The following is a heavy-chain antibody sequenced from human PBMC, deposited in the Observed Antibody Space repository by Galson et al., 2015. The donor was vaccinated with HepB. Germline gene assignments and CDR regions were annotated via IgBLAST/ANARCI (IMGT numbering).Heavy chain of an antibody. CDR2: IYYSGST. V-gene: IGHV4-39*07. J-gene: IGHJ4*02. CDR3: ARALYPRYSSSWYVSFDY. D-gene: IGHD6-13*01. CDR1: GGSISSSSYY. Sequence: TLSLTCTVSGGSISSSSYYWGWIRQPPGKGLEWIGSIYYSGSTYYNPSLKSRVTISVDTSKNQFSLKLSSVTAADTAVYYCARALYPRYSSSWYVSFDYWGQGTLVTVSS.